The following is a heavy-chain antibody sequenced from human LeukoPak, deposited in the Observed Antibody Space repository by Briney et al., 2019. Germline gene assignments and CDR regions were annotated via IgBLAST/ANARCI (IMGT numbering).Heavy chain of an antibody. D-gene: IGHD3-10*01. J-gene: IGHJ4*02. V-gene: IGHV4-34*11. CDR3: AREPNGGPFDY. CDR1: GGSFSGYY. CDR2: IYSSGST. Sequence: SETLSLTCAVYGGSFSGYYWSWIRQPPGKGLEWIGYIYSSGSTNYNPSLKSRVTISVDTSKNQFSLKLSSVTAADTAVYYCAREPNGGPFDYWGQGTLVTVSS.